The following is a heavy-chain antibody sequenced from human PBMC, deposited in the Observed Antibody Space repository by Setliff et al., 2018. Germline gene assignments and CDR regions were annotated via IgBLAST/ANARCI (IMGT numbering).Heavy chain of an antibody. J-gene: IGHJ4*02. Sequence: ASVKVSCKASGYIFTGYYIHWVRQAPGQGLEWMGWMSPVYGIANYARKFQGRVTLTADTSTTTAYLELTSLRDDDTAVYYCVRGPGPSVVVAIPFDHWGQGSLVTVSS. CDR2: MSPVYGIA. V-gene: IGHV1-18*04. CDR3: VRGPGPSVVVAIPFDH. D-gene: IGHD2-15*01. CDR1: GYIFTGYY.